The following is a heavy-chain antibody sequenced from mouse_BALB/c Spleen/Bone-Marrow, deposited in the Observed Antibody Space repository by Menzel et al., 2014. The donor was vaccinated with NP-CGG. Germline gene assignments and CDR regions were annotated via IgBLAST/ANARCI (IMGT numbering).Heavy chain of an antibody. V-gene: IGHV2-6-7*01. J-gene: IGHJ4*01. CDR1: GFSLTGYG. CDR2: IWGDGGT. Sequence: QVQLQQSGPGLVAPSQSLSITCTVSGFSLTGYGVNWVRQPPGKGLEWLGLIWGDGGTGYNSALKSRLSISKDNSKSXVFLKMNSPERDGTARYYWGSNGGGAMDYWGQGTSVTGS. CDR3: GSNGGGAMDY.